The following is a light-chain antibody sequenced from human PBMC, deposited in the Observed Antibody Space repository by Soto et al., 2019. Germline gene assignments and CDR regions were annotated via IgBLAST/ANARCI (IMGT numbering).Light chain of an antibody. J-gene: IGKJ1*01. CDR3: QQYGSSRWT. Sequence: EIVLTQSPGTLSLSPGERATLSCRASQSVSSSYLAWYQQKPGQAPRLPIYGASSRATGIPDRFSGSGSGTDFTLTISRLEPEDFAVYYCQQYGSSRWTFGQGTKVEIK. CDR2: GAS. CDR1: QSVSSSY. V-gene: IGKV3-20*01.